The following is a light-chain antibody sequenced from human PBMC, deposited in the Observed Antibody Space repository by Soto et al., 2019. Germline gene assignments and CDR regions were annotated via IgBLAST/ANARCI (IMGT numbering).Light chain of an antibody. CDR3: QQYDNLPIT. CDR2: DAS. Sequence: DIQMTQSPSSLSASVGDRVTITCQASQDISNYLNWYQQKPGKASKLLIYDASNLETGVPSRFSGSGSGTDFTFTISSLQPEDIATYYCQQYDNLPITFGGGTKVEIK. CDR1: QDISNY. J-gene: IGKJ4*01. V-gene: IGKV1-33*01.